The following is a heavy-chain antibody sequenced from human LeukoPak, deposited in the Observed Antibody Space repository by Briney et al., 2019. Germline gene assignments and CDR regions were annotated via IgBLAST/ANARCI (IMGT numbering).Heavy chain of an antibody. D-gene: IGHD3-10*01. CDR3: ARDVPYYYGSGSYYKTLWYYGMDV. J-gene: IGHJ6*02. CDR1: GGSLSSYY. Sequence: SETLSLTCTVSGGSLSSYYWSWIRQPPGKGLEWIGYIYYSGSAKYNPSLKSRVTISVDTSKNQFSLKLSSVTAADTAVYYCARDVPYYYGSGSYYKTLWYYGMDVWGQGTTVTVSS. CDR2: IYYSGSA. V-gene: IGHV4-59*01.